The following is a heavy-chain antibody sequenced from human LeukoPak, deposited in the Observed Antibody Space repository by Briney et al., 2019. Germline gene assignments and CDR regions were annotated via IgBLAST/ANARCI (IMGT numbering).Heavy chain of an antibody. D-gene: IGHD3-10*01. CDR1: GGSISSGGYS. J-gene: IGHJ5*02. CDR2: IYHSGST. V-gene: IGHV4-30-2*01. CDR3: ARAPMVRGVIIGWFDP. Sequence: PSETLSLTCAVSGGSISSGGYSWSWIRQPPGKGLAWIGYIYHSGSTYYNPSLKSRVTISVDRSKNQFSLKLSSVTAADTAVYYCARAPMVRGVIIGWFDPWGQGTLVTVSS.